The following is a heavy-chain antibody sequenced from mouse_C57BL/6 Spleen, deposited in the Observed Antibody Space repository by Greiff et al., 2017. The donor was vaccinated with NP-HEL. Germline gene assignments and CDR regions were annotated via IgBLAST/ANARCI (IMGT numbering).Heavy chain of an antibody. J-gene: IGHJ1*03. CDR1: GYTFTSYW. Sequence: QVQLQQPGAELVRPGTSVKLSCKASGYTFTSYWMHWVKQRPGQGLEWIGVIDPSDSYTNYNQKFKGKATLTVDTSSSTAYMQLSSLTSEESAVYYCARSWYYGSSYSDWYFDVWGTGTTVTVSS. V-gene: IGHV1-59*01. D-gene: IGHD1-1*01. CDR2: IDPSDSYT. CDR3: ARSWYYGSSYSDWYFDV.